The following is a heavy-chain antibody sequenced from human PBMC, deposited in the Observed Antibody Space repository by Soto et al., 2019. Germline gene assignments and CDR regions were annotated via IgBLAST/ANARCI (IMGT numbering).Heavy chain of an antibody. CDR1: GGTFSSYA. V-gene: IGHV1-69*01. Sequence: QVQLVQSGAEVKKPGSSVKVSCKASGGTFSSYAISGVRQAPGQGLEWMGGIIPIFGTANYAQKFQGRVTITAEETTSKAYMELSSLRSEDTAVYYCASWKTYCSSTSCYINWFDPWGQGTLVAVSS. D-gene: IGHD2-2*01. CDR2: IIPIFGTA. CDR3: ASWKTYCSSTSCYINWFDP. J-gene: IGHJ5*02.